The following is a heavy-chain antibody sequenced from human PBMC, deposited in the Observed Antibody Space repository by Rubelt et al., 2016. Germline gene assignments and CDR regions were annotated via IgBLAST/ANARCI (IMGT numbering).Heavy chain of an antibody. CDR1: GFTFSDYL. V-gene: IGHV3-33*01. J-gene: IGHJ4*02. Sequence: LVESGGGVVQPGRSLRLSCAASGFTFSDYLMHWVRQAPGKGLEWVAVVWYDGTSEYYGDSVKGRFTISRDNAKNTLYLQMNSLRAEDTAVYYCARRDYASGTYDYWGQGTLVTVSS. D-gene: IGHD3-10*01. CDR2: VWYDGTSE. CDR3: ARRDYASGTYDY.